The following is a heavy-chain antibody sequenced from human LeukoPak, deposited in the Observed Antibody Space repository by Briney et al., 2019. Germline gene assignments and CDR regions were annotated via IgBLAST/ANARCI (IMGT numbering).Heavy chain of an antibody. J-gene: IGHJ4*02. D-gene: IGHD3-22*01. V-gene: IGHV3-48*03. CDR3: AKDRSPHYYDSSGLGDY. Sequence: GGSLRLSCAASGFTFSSYEMNWVRQAPGKGLEWVSYISSSGSTIYYADSVKGRFTISRDNAKNSLYLQMNSLRAEDTAVYYCAKDRSPHYYDSSGLGDYWGQGTLVTVSS. CDR2: ISSSGSTI. CDR1: GFTFSSYE.